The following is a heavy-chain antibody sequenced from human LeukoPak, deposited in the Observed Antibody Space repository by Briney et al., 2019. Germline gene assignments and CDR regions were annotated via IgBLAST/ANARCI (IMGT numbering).Heavy chain of an antibody. V-gene: IGHV3-73*01. CDR1: GFTFSGSA. Sequence: GGSLRLSCAASGFTFSGSAMHWVRQASGKGLEWVGRIRSKANSYATAYAASVKGRFTISRDDSKNTAYLQMDSLKTEDTAVYYCTRHLWDTAMVRFDYWGQGTLVTVSS. CDR2: IRSKANSYAT. J-gene: IGHJ4*02. CDR3: TRHLWDTAMVRFDY. D-gene: IGHD5-18*01.